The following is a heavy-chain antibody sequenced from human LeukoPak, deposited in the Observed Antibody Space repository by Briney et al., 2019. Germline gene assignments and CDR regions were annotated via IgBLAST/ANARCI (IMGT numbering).Heavy chain of an antibody. Sequence: PRASVKVSCKASGYTFTSYDINWVRQATGRGLEWMGWMNPNSGNTGYAQKFQGRVTMTRNTSISTAYMKLSSLRSEDTAVYYCARGRVLRFLEWLTSAIYYGMDVWGQGTTVTVSS. D-gene: IGHD3-3*01. CDR2: MNPNSGNT. J-gene: IGHJ6*02. V-gene: IGHV1-8*01. CDR1: GYTFTSYD. CDR3: ARGRVLRFLEWLTSAIYYGMDV.